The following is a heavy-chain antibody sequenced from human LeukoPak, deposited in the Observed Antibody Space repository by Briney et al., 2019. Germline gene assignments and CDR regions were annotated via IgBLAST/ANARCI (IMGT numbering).Heavy chain of an antibody. CDR2: ISSSGSSI. V-gene: IGHV3-11*04. Sequence: GGSLRLSCAASGFTFSDYYMSWIRQAPGKGLEWVSYISSSGSSIYYADSVKGRFTISRDNAKSSLPLQMNSLRAEDTAVYYCARWGTTGTTAFDYWGQGTLVTVSS. J-gene: IGHJ4*02. D-gene: IGHD1-1*01. CDR3: ARWGTTGTTAFDY. CDR1: GFTFSDYY.